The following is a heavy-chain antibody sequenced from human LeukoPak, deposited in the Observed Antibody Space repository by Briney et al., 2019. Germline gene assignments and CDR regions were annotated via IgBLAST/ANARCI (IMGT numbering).Heavy chain of an antibody. CDR1: GGSFSGYY. Sequence: SETLSLTCVVYGGSFSGYYWNWIRQPPGKGLEWIGEINHSGSTNYNPSLKSRVTISVDTSKNQFSLKLSSVTAADTAVYYCARRRQQLVISLRWDWFDPWGQGTLVTVSS. V-gene: IGHV4-34*01. CDR3: ARRRQQLVISLRWDWFDP. CDR2: INHSGST. J-gene: IGHJ5*02. D-gene: IGHD6-13*01.